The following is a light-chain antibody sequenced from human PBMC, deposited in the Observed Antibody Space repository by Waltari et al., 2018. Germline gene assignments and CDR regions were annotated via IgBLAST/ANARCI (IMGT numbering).Light chain of an antibody. Sequence: EIVLTQSPGTLSLSPGERATLSCRASQSVSSSYLAWYQPKPGQAPRLLIYGASSRATGIPDRFSGSGSGTDFTLTISRLEPEDFAVYYCQQYGSSPPLWTFGQGTKVEIK. CDR2: GAS. V-gene: IGKV3-20*01. CDR3: QQYGSSPPLWT. CDR1: QSVSSSY. J-gene: IGKJ1*01.